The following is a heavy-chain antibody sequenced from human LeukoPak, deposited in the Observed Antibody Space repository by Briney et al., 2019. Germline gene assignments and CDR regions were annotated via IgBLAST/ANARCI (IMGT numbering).Heavy chain of an antibody. CDR3: TRGRINSSGWYLDY. D-gene: IGHD6-19*01. J-gene: IGHJ4*02. V-gene: IGHV3-13*01. Sequence: GGSLRLSCAASGFTFSTYDMHWVRQATGKGLEWVSAIGPNGDTYYPDSVKGRFTISRENAKNSLYLQMNSLRAGDTAVYYCTRGRINSSGWYLDYWGQGTLVTVSS. CDR2: IGPNGDT. CDR1: GFTFSTYD.